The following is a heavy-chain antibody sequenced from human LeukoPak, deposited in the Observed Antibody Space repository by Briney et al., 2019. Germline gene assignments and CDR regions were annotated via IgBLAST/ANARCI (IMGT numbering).Heavy chain of an antibody. D-gene: IGHD3-22*01. Sequence: SGGSLRLSCVASGFTFDTYAVSWVRQAPGKGLEWVSAISGSGTGTYYADSVKGRFTISRDNSKNTLYLQMNSLRAEDTAVYYCARASTYYYDSSDYTSEYFQYWGQGTLVTVSS. CDR2: ISGSGTGT. CDR3: ARASTYYYDSSDYTSEYFQY. CDR1: GFTFDTYA. V-gene: IGHV3-23*01. J-gene: IGHJ1*01.